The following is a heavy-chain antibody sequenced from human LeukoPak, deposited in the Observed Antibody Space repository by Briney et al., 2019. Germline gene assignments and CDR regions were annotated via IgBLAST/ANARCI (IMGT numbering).Heavy chain of an antibody. CDR3: ATTTIRLGY. D-gene: IGHD1-26*01. V-gene: IGHV4-39*07. J-gene: IGHJ4*02. Sequence: KASETLSLTYTVSGGSISSSSHYWGWIRQPPGKGLEWIGSMYYRGSTYHNPSLKSRVTISVDTSKNQFSLKLSSVTAADTAVYYCATTTIRLGYWGQGTLVTVSS. CDR1: GGSISSSSHY. CDR2: MYYRGST.